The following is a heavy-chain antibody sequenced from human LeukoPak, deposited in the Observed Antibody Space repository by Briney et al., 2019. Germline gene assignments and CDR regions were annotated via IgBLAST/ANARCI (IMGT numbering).Heavy chain of an antibody. CDR3: ARGTMSPYYFDY. J-gene: IGHJ4*02. CDR1: GFTFSSYA. Sequence: GGSLRLSCAASGFTFSSYAMHWVRQAPGKGLEWVAVISYDGSDKYYADSVKGRFTISRDNAKNSLYLQMNSLRAEDTAVYYCARGTMSPYYFDYWGQGSLVTVSS. D-gene: IGHD3-10*02. CDR2: ISYDGSDK. V-gene: IGHV3-30*04.